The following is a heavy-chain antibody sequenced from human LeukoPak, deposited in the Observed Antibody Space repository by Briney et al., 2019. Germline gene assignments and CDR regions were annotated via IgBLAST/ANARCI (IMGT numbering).Heavy chain of an antibody. V-gene: IGHV1-46*01. J-gene: IGHJ6*02. CDR2: INPSGGST. Sequence: ASVKVSCKASGYTFTSYYMHWVRQAPGQGLEWMGIINPSGGSTSYAQKFQGRVTMTRDTSTSTVYMELSSLRSEDTAVYYCARPYSSSWYGLYYYYGMDVWGQGTTVTVSS. CDR1: GYTFTSYY. D-gene: IGHD6-13*01. CDR3: ARPYSSSWYGLYYYYGMDV.